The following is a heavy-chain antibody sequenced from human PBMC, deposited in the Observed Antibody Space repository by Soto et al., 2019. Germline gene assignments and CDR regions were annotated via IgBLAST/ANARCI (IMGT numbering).Heavy chain of an antibody. Sequence: GGSLRLSCAASGFTFSSYGMHWVRQAPGKGLEWVAVIWYDGSNKYYADSVKGRFTISRDNSKNTLYLQMNSLRAEDTAVYYCARDLSIAARRGAFDIWGQGTMVTVSS. V-gene: IGHV3-33*01. J-gene: IGHJ3*02. D-gene: IGHD6-6*01. CDR1: GFTFSSYG. CDR3: ARDLSIAARRGAFDI. CDR2: IWYDGSNK.